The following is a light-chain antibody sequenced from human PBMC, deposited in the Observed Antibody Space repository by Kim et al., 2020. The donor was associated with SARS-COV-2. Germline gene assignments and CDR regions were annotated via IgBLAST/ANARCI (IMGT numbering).Light chain of an antibody. Sequence: SPGERATLSCRASQSVSSNLAWYQQKPGQAPRLLIDGASTRATGIPARFSGSGSGTEFTLTISSLQSEDFAVYYCQQYNNWPPWTFGQGTKVDIK. CDR3: QQYNNWPPWT. J-gene: IGKJ1*01. V-gene: IGKV3-15*01. CDR1: QSVSSN. CDR2: GAS.